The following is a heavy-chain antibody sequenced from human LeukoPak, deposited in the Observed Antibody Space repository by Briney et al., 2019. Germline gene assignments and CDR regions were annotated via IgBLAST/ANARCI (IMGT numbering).Heavy chain of an antibody. V-gene: IGHV3-33*01. Sequence: GRSLRLSCAASGFTFRSYGMHWVRQAPGKGLEWVAVIWYDGSNKYYADSVKGRFTISRDNSKNTLYLQMNSLRAEDTAVYYCARDDIVRTASLYAFDIWGQGTMVTVSS. CDR3: ARDDIVRTASLYAFDI. D-gene: IGHD3-10*01. CDR2: IWYDGSNK. J-gene: IGHJ3*02. CDR1: GFTFRSYG.